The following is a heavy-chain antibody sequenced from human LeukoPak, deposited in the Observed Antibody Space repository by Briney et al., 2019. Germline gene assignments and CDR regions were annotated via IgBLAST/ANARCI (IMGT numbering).Heavy chain of an antibody. CDR2: TSAHNGDT. Sequence: ASVKVSCKASGYTFTSYGSSWVGQAPGQGLGWMGWTSAHNGDTNSEQKLQGRVTMTTDTSTSTAYMELRSLRSDDTAVYYCARDFYDSSGYIGMSWFDPWGPGTLVTVSS. D-gene: IGHD3-22*01. CDR3: ARDFYDSSGYIGMSWFDP. CDR1: GYTFTSYG. V-gene: IGHV1-18*01. J-gene: IGHJ5*02.